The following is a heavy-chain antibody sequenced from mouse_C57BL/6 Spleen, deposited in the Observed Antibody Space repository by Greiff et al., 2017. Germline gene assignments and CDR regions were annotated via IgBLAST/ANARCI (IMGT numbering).Heavy chain of an antibody. CDR1: GFNIKDYY. V-gene: IGHV14-2*01. CDR3: ARNYYGSSYRGVGY. J-gene: IGHJ2*01. D-gene: IGHD1-1*01. CDR2: IDPEDGET. Sequence: VQLQQSGAELVKPGASVKLSCTASGFNIKDYYMHWVKQRTEQGLEWIGRIDPEDGETKYAPKFPGKATITADTSSNTAYLQLSSLTSEDTAVYYCARNYYGSSYRGVGYWGQGTTLTVYS.